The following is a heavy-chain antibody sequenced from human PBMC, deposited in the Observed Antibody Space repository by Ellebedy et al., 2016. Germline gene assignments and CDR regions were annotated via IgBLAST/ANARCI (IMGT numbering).Heavy chain of an antibody. Sequence: GGSLRLXXTASGFTFSNYAIHWVRQAPGKGLEWVAIISYGGGSVKYYADSVKGRFTISRDNSKNTLYLQMNSLRGEDTAVYYCASLSSGYYSEALYAFDIWGQGTMVTVSS. CDR2: ISYGGGSVK. V-gene: IGHV3-30*03. J-gene: IGHJ3*02. CDR3: ASLSSGYYSEALYAFDI. CDR1: GFTFSNYA. D-gene: IGHD3-22*01.